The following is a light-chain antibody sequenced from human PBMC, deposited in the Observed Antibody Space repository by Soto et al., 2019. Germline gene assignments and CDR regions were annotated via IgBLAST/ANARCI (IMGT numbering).Light chain of an antibody. CDR3: QQYGSSPGWT. V-gene: IGKV3-15*01. CDR1: QSVRSN. CDR2: GAS. Sequence: EVELTQSPDILSVSPGETATLSCRASQSVRSNLAWYQQKPGQAPRLLIYGASTRATGIPARFSGSGSGREFTLTISSLQSEDFAVYYCQQYGSSPGWTFGQGTKVEIK. J-gene: IGKJ1*01.